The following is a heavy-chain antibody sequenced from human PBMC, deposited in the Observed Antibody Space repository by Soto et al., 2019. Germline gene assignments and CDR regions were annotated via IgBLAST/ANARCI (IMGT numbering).Heavy chain of an antibody. J-gene: IGHJ4*02. CDR3: ARHVSGYDSSGYVDY. Sequence: GGSLRLSCAASGFTFSGSAMHWVRQASGKGLEWVGRIRSKTNNYATAYAASVKGRFTISRDDSKNTAYLQMNSLKTEDTAVYYCARHVSGYDSSGYVDYWGQGTLVTVSS. CDR1: GFTFSGSA. V-gene: IGHV3-73*01. D-gene: IGHD3-22*01. CDR2: IRSKTNNYAT.